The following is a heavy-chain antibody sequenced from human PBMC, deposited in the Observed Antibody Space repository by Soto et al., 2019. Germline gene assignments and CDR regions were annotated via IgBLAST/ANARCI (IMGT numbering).Heavy chain of an antibody. J-gene: IGHJ6*02. D-gene: IGHD2-2*01. Sequence: GASVKVSCKASGYTFTSYDINWVRQATGQGFEWMGWMNPNSGNTGYAQKFQSRVTMTRDTSITTAYMELSSLRSDDTAVYYCAREVRIGYCSSTSCYSWEDYYYGMDVWGQGTTVTVSS. CDR3: AREVRIGYCSSTSCYSWEDYYYGMDV. V-gene: IGHV1-8*01. CDR1: GYTFTSYD. CDR2: MNPNSGNT.